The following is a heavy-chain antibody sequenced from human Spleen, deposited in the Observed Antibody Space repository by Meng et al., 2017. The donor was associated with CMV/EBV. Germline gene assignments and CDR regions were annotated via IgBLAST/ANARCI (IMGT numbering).Heavy chain of an antibody. CDR1: GFTFSSYA. Sequence: GGSLRLSCAASGFTFSSYAMNWVRQAPGKGLEWVPVIYSGGITTYYADSVKGRFTISRDNSKNTLYLQMNSLRAEDTAVYYCAKGAAYCSSTSCPFDYWGQGTLVTVSS. CDR3: AKGAAYCSSTSCPFDY. V-gene: IGHV3-23*03. D-gene: IGHD2-2*01. CDR2: IYSGGITT. J-gene: IGHJ4*02.